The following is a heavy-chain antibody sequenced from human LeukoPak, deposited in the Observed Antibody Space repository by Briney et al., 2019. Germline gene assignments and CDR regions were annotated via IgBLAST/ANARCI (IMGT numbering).Heavy chain of an antibody. V-gene: IGHV3-48*03. CDR3: AKVRAPRQYYFDY. CDR2: ISTSGSSI. Sequence: GGFLRLSCAASGFPFSAYEMNWVRQAPGKGLEWVSYISTSGSSIYYADSVKGRFTISRDNAKNSLNLQMNSLRAEDTAVYYCAKVRAPRQYYFDYWGQGTLVTVSS. CDR1: GFPFSAYE. D-gene: IGHD1-26*01. J-gene: IGHJ4*02.